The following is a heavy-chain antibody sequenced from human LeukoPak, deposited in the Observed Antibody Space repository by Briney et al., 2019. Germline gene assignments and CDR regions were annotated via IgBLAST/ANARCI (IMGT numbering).Heavy chain of an antibody. CDR2: INHSGST. CDR1: GGSFSGYY. D-gene: IGHD3-10*01. V-gene: IGHV4-34*01. CDR3: ARRSPPRRYYYGSGNDAFDI. J-gene: IGHJ3*02. Sequence: SETLSLTCAVYGGSFSGYYWSWIRQPPGKGLEWIGEINHSGSTNYNPSLKSRVTLSVDTSKNQFSLKLSSVTAADTAVYYCARRSPPRRYYYGSGNDAFDIWGQGTMVTVS.